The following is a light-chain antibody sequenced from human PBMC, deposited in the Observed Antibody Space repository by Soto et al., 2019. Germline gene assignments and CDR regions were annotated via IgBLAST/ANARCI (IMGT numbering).Light chain of an antibody. CDR1: QTISSW. CDR3: QHYNSYSEA. V-gene: IGKV1-5*03. J-gene: IGKJ1*01. Sequence: DIQMTQSPSTLSGSVGDRVTITCRASQTISSWLAWYQQKPGKAPKLLIYKASTLKSGVPSRFSGSGSGTDFTLTISSLLPDDFATYYCQHYNSYSEAFGQGTKVELK. CDR2: KAS.